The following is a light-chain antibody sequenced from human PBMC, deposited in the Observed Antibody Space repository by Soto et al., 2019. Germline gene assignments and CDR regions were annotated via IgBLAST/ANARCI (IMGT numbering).Light chain of an antibody. CDR3: SSYTVSSTYVV. CDR2: DVN. Sequence: QSALTQPASVSGSPGQSITISCTGTSSDVGGYNYVSWYQQHQGKAPKLMIYDVNNRPSGVSNRFSGSKSGNTASLTISGLQAEDEDDYYCSSYTVSSTYVVFGGGTKLTVL. J-gene: IGLJ2*01. V-gene: IGLV2-14*01. CDR1: SSDVGGYNY.